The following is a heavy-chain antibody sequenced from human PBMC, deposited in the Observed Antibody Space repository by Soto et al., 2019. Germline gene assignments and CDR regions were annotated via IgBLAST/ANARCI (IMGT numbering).Heavy chain of an antibody. CDR1: GYRFTSYW. J-gene: IGHJ5*02. CDR2: IFPSDSDT. CDR3: ARKDKSGYFNWFDP. V-gene: IGHV5-51*01. D-gene: IGHD3-22*01. Sequence: GESLKISFRTSGYRFTSYWIAWVRQMPGKGLEWMGIIFPSDSDTRYSPSFQGQVTISADRSTSTVFLQWASLKASDTAVYFCARKDKSGYFNWFDPWGQGTLVTVSS.